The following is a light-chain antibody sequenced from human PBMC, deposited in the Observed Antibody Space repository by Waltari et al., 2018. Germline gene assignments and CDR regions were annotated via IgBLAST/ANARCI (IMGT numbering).Light chain of an antibody. J-gene: IGLJ3*02. CDR1: SSNIGSNY. CDR2: RNN. Sequence: QSVLTQPPSASGTPGQRVTISCSGSSSNIGSNYVYWYQQLPGTAPKLLIYRNNQRPSGVPDRFSGSQSGTSASLAISGLRSEDEADYYCAAWDDSLSARVFGGGTKLTVL. CDR3: AAWDDSLSARV. V-gene: IGLV1-47*01.